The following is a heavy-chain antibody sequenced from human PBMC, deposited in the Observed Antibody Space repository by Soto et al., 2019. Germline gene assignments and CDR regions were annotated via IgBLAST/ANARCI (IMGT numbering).Heavy chain of an antibody. V-gene: IGHV4-61*01. CDR3: ARSQRGRTAFTFDY. D-gene: IGHD3-16*01. CDR2: IYYSGTT. Sequence: XETLSLACAVPGDSVSNDNYYWSWIRQPPGKGLEWIGYIYYSGTTNYNSYLKSRLSLSVDMSKNQFSLKLASVTAADTAVYFCARSQRGRTAFTFDYWGQGALVTVSS. J-gene: IGHJ4*02. CDR1: GDSVSNDNYY.